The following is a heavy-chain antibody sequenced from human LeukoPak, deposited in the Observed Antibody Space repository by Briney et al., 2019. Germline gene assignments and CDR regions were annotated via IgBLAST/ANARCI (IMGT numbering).Heavy chain of an antibody. J-gene: IGHJ4*02. CDR2: INSDGSST. V-gene: IGHV3-74*01. D-gene: IGHD5-18*01. CDR1: GLTFSTYW. Sequence: PGGSLRLSCAASGLTFSTYWMHWVRQAPGKGLVWVSRINSDGSSTRYADSVKGRFTISRDNAKNTLYLQMNSLRAEDTAVYYCARGYYSYGSYYFEYWGQGTLVTVSS. CDR3: ARGYYSYGSYYFEY.